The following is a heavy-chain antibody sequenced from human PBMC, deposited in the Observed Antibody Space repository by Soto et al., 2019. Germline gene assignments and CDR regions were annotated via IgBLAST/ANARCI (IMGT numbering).Heavy chain of an antibody. Sequence: GSSVKVSCKASGYTFTSYAMHWVRQAPGQRLEWMGWINAGNGNTKYSQKFQGRVTITRDTSASTAYMELSSLRSEDTAVYYCARVGTRAFNWFDPWGQGTLVTVSS. CDR2: INAGNGNT. D-gene: IGHD1-7*01. V-gene: IGHV1-3*01. CDR3: ARVGTRAFNWFDP. J-gene: IGHJ5*02. CDR1: GYTFTSYA.